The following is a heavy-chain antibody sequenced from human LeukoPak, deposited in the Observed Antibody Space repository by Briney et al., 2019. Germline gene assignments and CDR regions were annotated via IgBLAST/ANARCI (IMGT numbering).Heavy chain of an antibody. CDR2: IYYSGSA. CDR3: ARVTYYYGSGSYYTPYYGMDV. V-gene: IGHV4-59*08. J-gene: IGHJ6*02. Sequence: PSETLSLTCTVSGGSIGTYYWSWIRQPPGKGLEWIGYIYYSGSADYNPSLKSRVTMSVDTSKNQFSLNLTSVTAADTAVYYCARVTYYYGSGSYYTPYYGMDVWGPGTTVTVSS. CDR1: GGSIGTYY. D-gene: IGHD3-10*01.